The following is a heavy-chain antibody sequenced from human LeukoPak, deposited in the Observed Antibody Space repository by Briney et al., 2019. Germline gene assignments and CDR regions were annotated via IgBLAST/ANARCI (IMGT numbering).Heavy chain of an antibody. D-gene: IGHD3-22*01. Sequence: ASVTVSCKAFGYTFTRYYMHWVRQAAGQGGEGMGIINLSGGSTSYAQKFQGRVTMPRDMSTSTVYMELSSLGSEETAVYYCARGLYDISGYYLQGAFDIWGQGTMATVSS. J-gene: IGHJ3*02. CDR1: GYTFTRYY. CDR2: INLSGGST. V-gene: IGHV1-46*01. CDR3: ARGLYDISGYYLQGAFDI.